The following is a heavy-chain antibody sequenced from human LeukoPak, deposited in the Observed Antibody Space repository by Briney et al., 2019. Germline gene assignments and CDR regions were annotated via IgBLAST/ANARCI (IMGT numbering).Heavy chain of an antibody. CDR2: INHSGST. Sequence: PSETLSLTCTVSGGSISSGGYYWSWIRQHPGKGLEWIGEINHSGSTNYNPSLKSRVTISVDTSKNQFSLKLSSVTAADTAVYYCARGKYYYDSSGYYRKPTTILDYWGQGTLVTVSS. V-gene: IGHV4-31*03. CDR3: ARGKYYYDSSGYYRKPTTILDY. D-gene: IGHD3-22*01. CDR1: GGSISSGGYY. J-gene: IGHJ4*02.